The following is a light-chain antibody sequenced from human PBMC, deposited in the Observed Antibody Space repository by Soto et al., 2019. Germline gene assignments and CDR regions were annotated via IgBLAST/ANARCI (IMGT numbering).Light chain of an antibody. V-gene: IGKV1-27*01. Sequence: DIQMTQSPSSLSASVGDRVTITCRASQGIGNNLAWYQQKPGKVPKVLIYTASTLHSGVPSRFSGSGSGTDFTLTINSLQPEDVATYFFQKYDSDPWSFGQGTWVEI. CDR1: QGIGNN. CDR3: QKYDSDPWS. CDR2: TAS. J-gene: IGKJ1*01.